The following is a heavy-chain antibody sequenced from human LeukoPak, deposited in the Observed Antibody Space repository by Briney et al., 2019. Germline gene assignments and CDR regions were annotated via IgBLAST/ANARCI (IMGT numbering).Heavy chain of an antibody. Sequence: SVKVSCKASGGTFSSYAISWVRQAPGQGLEWMGGIIPIFGTASYAQKFQGRVTITADESTSTAYMELSSLRSEDTAVYYCASGDRVYYYYGMDVWGQGTTVTVSS. J-gene: IGHJ6*02. D-gene: IGHD3-10*01. CDR3: ASGDRVYYYYGMDV. CDR2: IIPIFGTA. V-gene: IGHV1-69*13. CDR1: GGTFSSYA.